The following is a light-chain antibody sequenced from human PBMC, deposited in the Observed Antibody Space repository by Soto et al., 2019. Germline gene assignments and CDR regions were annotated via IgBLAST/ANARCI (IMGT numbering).Light chain of an antibody. V-gene: IGKV1-27*01. CDR1: RGISNY. CDR2: AAS. Sequence: DVQMTQAPSSLSASVGDRVTITCRASRGISNYLAWYQQKPGKVPKLLIYAASILQSGVPSRFSGSGSGTDFTHTISSLQPEDVATYYCQKYNSAPRTFGGGTKVEIK. J-gene: IGKJ4*01. CDR3: QKYNSAPRT.